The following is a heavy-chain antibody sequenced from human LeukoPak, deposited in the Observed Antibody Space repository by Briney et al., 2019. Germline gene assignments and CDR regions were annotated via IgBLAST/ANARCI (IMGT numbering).Heavy chain of an antibody. Sequence: GGSLRLSCAASGFTFSSYAMSWVRQAPGKGLEWVSAISGSGGSTYYADSVKGRFTISRDNSKNTMYLQLNSLRAEDTAIYYCAKTYYYDSSGYSHYLAYDYWGQGTLVTVSS. J-gene: IGHJ4*02. CDR2: ISGSGGST. CDR1: GFTFSSYA. CDR3: AKTYYYDSSGYSHYLAYDY. D-gene: IGHD3-22*01. V-gene: IGHV3-23*01.